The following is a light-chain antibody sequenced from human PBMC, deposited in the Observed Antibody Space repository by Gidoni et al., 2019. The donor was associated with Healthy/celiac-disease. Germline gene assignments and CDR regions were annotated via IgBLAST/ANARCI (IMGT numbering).Light chain of an antibody. Sequence: DIQMTQSPSSLSASVGDRVTITCRASQSISSYLNWYQQKPVKATKLLLYAASSLQSGVPSRFSGSGSGTDFTITISSLQPEDFATYYCQQSYSTPWTFGQGTKVEIK. CDR1: QSISSY. V-gene: IGKV1-39*01. CDR2: AAS. CDR3: QQSYSTPWT. J-gene: IGKJ1*01.